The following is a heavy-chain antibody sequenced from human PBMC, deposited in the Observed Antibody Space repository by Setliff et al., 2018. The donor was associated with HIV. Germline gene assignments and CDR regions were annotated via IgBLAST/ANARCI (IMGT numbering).Heavy chain of an antibody. V-gene: IGHV4-59*11. CDR3: AKTVVSTPYVSYYYYMDV. CDR2: VYNSGTT. CDR1: GASSSSHY. D-gene: IGHD2-15*01. J-gene: IGHJ6*03. Sequence: SETLSLTCTVSGASSSSHYWSWIRQPPGKAPEWIGYVYNSGTTKYNPSLKSRVTISVDTSKNQFSLRLNSVTAADTAVYYCAKTVVSTPYVSYYYYMDVWGKGTTVTVSS.